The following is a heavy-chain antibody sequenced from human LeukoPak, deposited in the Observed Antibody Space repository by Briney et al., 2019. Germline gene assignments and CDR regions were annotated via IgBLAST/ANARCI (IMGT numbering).Heavy chain of an antibody. J-gene: IGHJ4*02. D-gene: IGHD6-19*01. CDR1: GFTFSSYE. V-gene: IGHV3-48*03. CDR2: ISSSGSTT. Sequence: GGSLRLSCAASGFTFSSYEMNWVRQAPGKGLEWVSYISSSGSTTYYAASVRGRFTISRDNAKNSLYLQMNSLRVEDTAVYYCASQKGRIAVAVDYWGQGTLVTVSS. CDR3: ASQKGRIAVAVDY.